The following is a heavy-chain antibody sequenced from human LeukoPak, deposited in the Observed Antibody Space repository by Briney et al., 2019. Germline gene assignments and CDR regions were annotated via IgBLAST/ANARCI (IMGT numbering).Heavy chain of an antibody. J-gene: IGHJ6*02. V-gene: IGHV4-59*01. CDR1: GGSISSYY. D-gene: IGHD3-10*02. CDR3: ARDDVYYYGMDV. CDR2: IYYSGST. Sequence: SETLSLTCTVSGGSISSYYWRWIRQPPGKGLEWMGYIYYSGSTNYNPSLKIRVTISVDTSKNQFSLKLSSVTAADTAVYYCARDDVYYYGMDVWGQGTTVTVPS.